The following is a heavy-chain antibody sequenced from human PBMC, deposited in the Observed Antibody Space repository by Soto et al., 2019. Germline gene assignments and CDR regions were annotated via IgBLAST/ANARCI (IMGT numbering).Heavy chain of an antibody. CDR2: ISDDGVSK. CDR1: GFTFSNYG. CDR3: ARAYYFGSGTSYTLYY. D-gene: IGHD3-10*01. Sequence: GGSLRLSCAASGFTFSNYGMHWVRQAPGKGLEWVAAISDDGVSKYYADSVQGRFTISRDNSESAVFLQMNSLRPGDTALYFCARAYYFGSGTSYTLYYWGQGTQVTVSS. J-gene: IGHJ4*02. V-gene: IGHV3-30*03.